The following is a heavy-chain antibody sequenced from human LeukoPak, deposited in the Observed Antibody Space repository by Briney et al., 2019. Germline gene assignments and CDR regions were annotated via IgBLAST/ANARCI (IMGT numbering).Heavy chain of an antibody. CDR1: GFTFSTYS. CDR2: ISSSSSPI. Sequence: PGGSLRLSCEASGFTFSTYSMNWVRQAPGKGLEWVSYISSSSSPIYYADSVKGRFTISRDNAKNSLYLQMNSLRAEDTAVYYCAREGIGWYDPDAFDIWGQGTMVTVSS. J-gene: IGHJ3*02. D-gene: IGHD6-19*01. CDR3: AREGIGWYDPDAFDI. V-gene: IGHV3-48*01.